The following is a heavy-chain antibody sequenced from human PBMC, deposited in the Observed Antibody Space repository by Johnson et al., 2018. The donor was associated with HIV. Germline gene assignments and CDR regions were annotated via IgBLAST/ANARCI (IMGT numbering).Heavy chain of an antibody. D-gene: IGHD3-16*01. J-gene: IGHJ3*02. CDR3: ARGGSDVFDI. CDR1: GFTFSDYY. V-gene: IGHV3-11*04. CDR2: ITGSGTVV. Sequence: QVQLVESGGGVVQPGRSLRLSCAASGFTFSDYYMSWIRQAPGKGLEWVSYITGSGTVVYYADSVTGRFTISRDNAKNSLYLQMNSLIPDDTAVYYCARGGSDVFDIWGRGTMVTVSS.